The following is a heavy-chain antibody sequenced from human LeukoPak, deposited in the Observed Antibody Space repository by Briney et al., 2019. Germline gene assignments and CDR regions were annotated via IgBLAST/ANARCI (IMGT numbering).Heavy chain of an antibody. D-gene: IGHD3-22*01. CDR3: ARDPTHRYYDSSGYYSD. CDR1: GGSISSGGYY. Sequence: SDTLSLTCTVSGGSISSGGYYWRWIRQPPGKGLEWIGYIYHSGSTYYNPSLKSRVTISVDRSKNQFSLKLSSVTAADTVVYYCARDPTHRYYDSSGYYSDWGQGTLVTVSS. J-gene: IGHJ4*02. V-gene: IGHV4-30-2*01. CDR2: IYHSGST.